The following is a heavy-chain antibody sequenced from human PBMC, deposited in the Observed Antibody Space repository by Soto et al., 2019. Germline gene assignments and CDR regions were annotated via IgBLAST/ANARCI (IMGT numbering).Heavy chain of an antibody. V-gene: IGHV3-23*01. CDR3: AKDAVAYNGEWDWFDL. Sequence: EVQLLESGGGLVQPGGSLRLSCAASGFTFKNFAVSWVRQAPGKGMEWVSAFGGSGSSANYADSVKGRFTVSRDDSKSTLYLQMGGLRVDDTALYYCAKDAVAYNGEWDWFDLWGQGTLVTVSS. CDR2: FGGSGSSA. CDR1: GFTFKNFA. J-gene: IGHJ5*02. D-gene: IGHD3-10*01.